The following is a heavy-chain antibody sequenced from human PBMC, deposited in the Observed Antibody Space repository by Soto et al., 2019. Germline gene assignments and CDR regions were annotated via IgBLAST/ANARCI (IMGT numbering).Heavy chain of an antibody. Sequence: QVQLVQSGAEVKKPGSSVKVSCKTSGATFTRYAISWVRQAPGQGLEWMGGIIPMYGTTKYAQKFQDRVTITAEGSTSTAYMERSSLRSEGASVCYCARDRRFCSGFGCETETYGGGDYWGQGTLVTVSS. CDR2: IIPMYGTT. V-gene: IGHV1-69*01. D-gene: IGHD3-3*01. CDR3: ARDRRFCSGFGCETETYGGGDY. J-gene: IGHJ4*02. CDR1: GATFTRYA.